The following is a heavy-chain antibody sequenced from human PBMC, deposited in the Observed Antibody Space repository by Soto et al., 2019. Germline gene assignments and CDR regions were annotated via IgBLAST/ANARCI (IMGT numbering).Heavy chain of an antibody. CDR3: AREGVFVLVKIIPPDY. CDR1: GFGFSSYG. J-gene: IGHJ4*02. Sequence: VQLLESGGGVAQPGRSLRLSCRASGFGFSSYGMLWVRQAPGKGPEWVAFISFDGSTQYYADSVRGRFTISRDNSDNTLYLQLDTLSVEDTAMYYCAREGVFVLVKIIPPDYWGQGAQVTVSA. V-gene: IGHV3-30*03. CDR2: ISFDGSTQ. D-gene: IGHD2-21*01.